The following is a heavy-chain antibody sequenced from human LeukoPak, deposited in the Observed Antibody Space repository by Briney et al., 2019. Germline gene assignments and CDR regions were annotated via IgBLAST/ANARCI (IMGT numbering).Heavy chain of an antibody. CDR1: GFTFSRIW. CDR3: ARDWHYAMDV. CDR2: INSDGSST. Sequence: PGGSLRLSCAASGFTFSRIWMYWVRQAPGKGLVWVSRINSDGSSTTYADSVKGRFTISRDNAKNTAYLQMNSLRGEDTAVYFCARDWHYAMDVWGQGTTVTVSS. J-gene: IGHJ6*02. V-gene: IGHV3-74*01.